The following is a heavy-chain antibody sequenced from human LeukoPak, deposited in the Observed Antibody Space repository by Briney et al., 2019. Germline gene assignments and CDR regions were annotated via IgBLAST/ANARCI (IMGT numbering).Heavy chain of an antibody. D-gene: IGHD3-22*01. CDR1: GGSISSSSYY. J-gene: IGHJ4*02. V-gene: IGHV4-39*01. Sequence: SETLSLTRTVSGGSISSSSYYWGWIRQPPGKVLEWIGSIYYSGSTYYNPSLKSQVTISVDTSKNQFSLKLSSVTAADTAVYYCARLRLGYYDSSGDRLDYWGQGTLVTVSS. CDR2: IYYSGST. CDR3: ARLRLGYYDSSGDRLDY.